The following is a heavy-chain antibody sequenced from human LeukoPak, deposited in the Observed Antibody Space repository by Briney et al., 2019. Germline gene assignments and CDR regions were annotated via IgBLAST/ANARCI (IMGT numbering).Heavy chain of an antibody. Sequence: GGSLRLSCAASGFTFSSYGMHWARQAPGKGLEWVAVISYDGSNKYYADSVKGRFTISRDNSKNTLYLQMNSLRAEDTAVYYCAKEGIAVAGDAFDIWGQGTMVTVSS. D-gene: IGHD6-19*01. CDR3: AKEGIAVAGDAFDI. V-gene: IGHV3-30*18. CDR1: GFTFSSYG. J-gene: IGHJ3*02. CDR2: ISYDGSNK.